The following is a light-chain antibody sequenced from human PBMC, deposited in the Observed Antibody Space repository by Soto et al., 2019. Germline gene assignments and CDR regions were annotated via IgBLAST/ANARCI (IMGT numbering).Light chain of an antibody. CDR2: DVS. Sequence: QSALTQPASVSGSPGQSITISCTGTSSDVGGYNYVSWYQQYPGKDPKLMIYDVSHRRSGVSNRLSGSKSGNTASLTISGLRAEDEDDDYCSSYTSNTTIVVFGGGTQLTVL. V-gene: IGLV2-14*01. J-gene: IGLJ2*01. CDR1: SSDVGGYNY. CDR3: SSYTSNTTIVV.